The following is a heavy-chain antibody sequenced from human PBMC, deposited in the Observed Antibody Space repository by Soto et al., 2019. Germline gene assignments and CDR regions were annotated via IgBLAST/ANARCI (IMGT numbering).Heavy chain of an antibody. D-gene: IGHD1-26*01. V-gene: IGHV3-30-3*01. CDR3: ARDGTGQRGMDV. J-gene: IGHJ6*02. CDR1: GFTFSSYA. Sequence: QVQLAESGGGVVQPGRSLRLSCAASGFTFSSYAMHWVRQAPGKGLEWVAVISYDGSNKYYADSVKGRFTISRDNSKNTLYLQMNSLRAEDTAVYYCARDGTGQRGMDVWGQGTTVTVSS. CDR2: ISYDGSNK.